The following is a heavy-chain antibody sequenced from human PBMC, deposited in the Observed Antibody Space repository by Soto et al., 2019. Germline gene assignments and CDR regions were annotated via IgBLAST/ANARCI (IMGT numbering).Heavy chain of an antibody. CDR1: GLTFSAYV. J-gene: IGHJ4*02. CDR2: ITSSGGGT. CDR3: AKLTAA. Sequence: EVEVLESGGGLVQPGGSLRLSCAASGLTFSAYVMSWVRQAPGKGLEWVSSITSSGGGTYYADSVKGRFTVSRDNSKNTVYLQMNRLRDEDTAVYYCAKLTAAWGQGTLVTVSS. D-gene: IGHD6-13*01. V-gene: IGHV3-23*01.